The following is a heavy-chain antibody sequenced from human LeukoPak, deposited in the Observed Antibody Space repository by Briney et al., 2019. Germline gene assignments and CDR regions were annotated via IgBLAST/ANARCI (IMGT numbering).Heavy chain of an antibody. V-gene: IGHV4-39*07. D-gene: IGHD4-17*01. CDR1: GGSISSSSYY. J-gene: IGHJ5*02. CDR3: ARGPALVYGDYVLGWFDP. CDR2: IYYSGST. Sequence: SETLSLTCTVSGGSISSSSYYWGWIRQPPGKGLEWIGSIYYSGSTYYNPSLKSRVTISVDTSKNQFSLKLSSVTAADTAVYYCARGPALVYGDYVLGWFDPWGQGTLVTVSS.